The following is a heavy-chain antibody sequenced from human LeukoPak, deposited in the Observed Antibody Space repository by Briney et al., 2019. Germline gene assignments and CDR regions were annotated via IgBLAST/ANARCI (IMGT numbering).Heavy chain of an antibody. CDR2: MNPNSGNT. CDR3: ARGAGATAAIYY. D-gene: IGHD2-2*01. Sequence: ASVKVSCKASGYTFTSYDINWVRQATGQGLEWMGWMNPNSGNTGYAQKFQGRVTITRNTSISTAYMELSSLRSEDTAVYYCARGAGATAAIYYWGQGTVVSVSS. V-gene: IGHV1-8*03. CDR1: GYTFTSYD. J-gene: IGHJ4*02.